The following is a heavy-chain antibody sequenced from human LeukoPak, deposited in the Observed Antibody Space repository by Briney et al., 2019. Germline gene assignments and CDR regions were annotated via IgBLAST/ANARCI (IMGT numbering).Heavy chain of an antibody. D-gene: IGHD2-8*01. J-gene: IGHJ3*02. CDR1: GGSISSYY. Sequence: SETLSLTCTVSGGSISSYYWSWIRQPPGKGLEWIGYIYYSGSTSYNPSLKSRVTISVDTSKNQFSLKLSSVTAADTAVYYCARGWSALDAFDIWGQGTMVTVSS. CDR2: IYYSGST. V-gene: IGHV4-59*08. CDR3: ARGWSALDAFDI.